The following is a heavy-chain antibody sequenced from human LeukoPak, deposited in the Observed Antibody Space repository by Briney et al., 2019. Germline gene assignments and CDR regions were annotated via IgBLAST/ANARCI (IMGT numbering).Heavy chain of an antibody. CDR1: GGSFSGYY. CDR2: INHSGRI. V-gene: IGHV4-34*01. CDR3: ARGRQEVSMIVVVMTAVSYYLDV. Sequence: SETLSLTCAVSGGSFSGYYWTWIRQAPGKGLEWIGEINHSGRISYNPSLKSRLTISVDASKNQFSLKLRSLTAADTAVYYCARGRQEVSMIVVVMTAVSYYLDVGGKGTTVTLS. J-gene: IGHJ6*03. D-gene: IGHD3-22*01.